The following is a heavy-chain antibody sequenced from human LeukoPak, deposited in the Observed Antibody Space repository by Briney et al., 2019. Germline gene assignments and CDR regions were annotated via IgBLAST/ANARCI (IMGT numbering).Heavy chain of an antibody. D-gene: IGHD3-22*01. CDR1: GFTFSGYW. CDR3: AREMDYYDSSGYPFDY. J-gene: IGHJ4*02. CDR2: IKQDGSEK. V-gene: IGHV3-7*01. Sequence: GGSLRLSCAASGFTFSGYWMSWVRQAPGKGLEWVANIKQDGSEKYYVDSVKGRFTISRDNAKNSLYLQMNSLRAEDTAVYYCAREMDYYDSSGYPFDYWGQGTLVTVSS.